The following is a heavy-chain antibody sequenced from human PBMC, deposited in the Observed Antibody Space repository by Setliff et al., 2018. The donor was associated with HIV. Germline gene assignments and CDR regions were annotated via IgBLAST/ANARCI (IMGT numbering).Heavy chain of an antibody. J-gene: IGHJ6*03. CDR1: GFTFGSYA. CDR3: AKVSCSSWYSIPLYYYYSMDV. D-gene: IGHD6-13*01. CDR2: LSGSGDSS. V-gene: IGHV3-23*01. Sequence: PGGSLRLSCAPSGFTFGSYAMSWVRQAPGKGLACVSALSGSGDSSFYTASLKGRFTFSRANSKNTLYLQMNRLRAEDPAVYYCAKVSCSSWYSIPLYYYYSMDVWGKGTTVTVSS.